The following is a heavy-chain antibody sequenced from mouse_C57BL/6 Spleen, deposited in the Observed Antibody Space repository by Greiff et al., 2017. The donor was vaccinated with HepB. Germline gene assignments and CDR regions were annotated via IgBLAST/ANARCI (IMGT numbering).Heavy chain of an antibody. CDR2: IHPNSGST. J-gene: IGHJ4*01. CDR3: ARDEDYDGLDY. Sequence: QVQLQQPGAELVKPGASVKLSCKASGYTFTSYWMHWVKQRPGQGLEWIGMIHPNSGSTNYNEKFKSKATLTVDKSSSTAYMQLSSLTSEDSAVYYCARDEDYDGLDYWGQGTSVTVSS. V-gene: IGHV1-64*01. CDR1: GYTFTSYW.